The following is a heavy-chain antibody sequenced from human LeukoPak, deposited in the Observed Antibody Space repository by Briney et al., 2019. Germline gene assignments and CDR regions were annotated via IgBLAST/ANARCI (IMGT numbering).Heavy chain of an antibody. CDR3: TAENYDFWSAFGY. V-gene: IGHV3-23*01. Sequence: SGKSLRLSCAASGFTLNSGAMSWVRQAPGKGLEWVSAISPGGTTYYADSVKGRFTISRDTSKNTLHLQMTSLRAEDTAIYYCTAENYDFWSAFGYWGLGTLVTVSS. CDR2: ISPGGTT. J-gene: IGHJ4*02. D-gene: IGHD3-3*01. CDR1: GFTLNSGA.